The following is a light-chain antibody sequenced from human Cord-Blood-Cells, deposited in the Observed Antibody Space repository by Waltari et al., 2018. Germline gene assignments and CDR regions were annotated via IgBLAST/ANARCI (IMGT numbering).Light chain of an antibody. V-gene: IGLV3-19*01. J-gene: IGLJ2*01. CDR1: SLRSYY. CDR2: GKN. CDR3: NSRDSSGNHVV. Sequence: SSELPQAPAVSVALGQPVRITCQGDSLRSYYASWYQQKPGQAPVLVIYGKNNRPSGSPDRFAGSSSGNTASLTITGAQAEDEADDYCNSRDSSGNHVVFGGGTKLTVL.